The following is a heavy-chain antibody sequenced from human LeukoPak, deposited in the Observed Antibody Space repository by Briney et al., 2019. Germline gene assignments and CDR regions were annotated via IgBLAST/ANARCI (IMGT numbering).Heavy chain of an antibody. D-gene: IGHD1-26*01. Sequence: PSETLSLTCSVSGGSINSGYWSWIRQPPGKGLEWVGLLYPSGSTNYNPSLKSRVTISVDTSRTQFSLKLSSMTAADTAVYYCAGGHYPLEYWGQGTLVTVSS. CDR2: LYPSGST. J-gene: IGHJ4*02. CDR3: AGGHYPLEY. V-gene: IGHV4-59*01. CDR1: GGSINSGY.